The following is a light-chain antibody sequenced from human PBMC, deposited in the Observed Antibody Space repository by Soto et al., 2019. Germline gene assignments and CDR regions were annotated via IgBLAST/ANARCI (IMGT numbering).Light chain of an antibody. J-gene: IGKJ3*01. CDR3: QQYNDWLLFT. Sequence: EIVMTQSPDTLSVSPGERATLSCRASQSVSSNLAWYQQKPGQAPRLLIYGASTRATGVPARFSGSGSGTEFTLTIRSLQSEDFAVYYCQQYNDWLLFTFGPGTKVDIK. CDR2: GAS. CDR1: QSVSSN. V-gene: IGKV3-15*01.